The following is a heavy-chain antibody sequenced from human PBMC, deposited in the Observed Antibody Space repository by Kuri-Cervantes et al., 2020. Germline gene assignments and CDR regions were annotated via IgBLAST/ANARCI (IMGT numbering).Heavy chain of an antibody. Sequence: PETLSLTCTVSGGSISSYYWSWIRQPPGKGLEWIGSIYYSGSTYYNPSLKSRVTISVDTSKNQFSLKLSSVTAADTAVYYCASTYYDFWSGPSPFDYWGQGTLVTVSS. D-gene: IGHD3-3*01. CDR2: IYYSGST. J-gene: IGHJ4*02. V-gene: IGHV4-59*05. CDR1: GGSISSYY. CDR3: ASTYYDFWSGPSPFDY.